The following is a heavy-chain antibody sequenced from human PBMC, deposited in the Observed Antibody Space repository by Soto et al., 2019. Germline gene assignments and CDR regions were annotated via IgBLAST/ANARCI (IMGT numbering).Heavy chain of an antibody. D-gene: IGHD3-22*01. CDR3: ATAYVYDFENSNYYRDAFDI. J-gene: IGHJ3*02. CDR2: MYPDDSDI. V-gene: IGHV5-51*01. CDR1: GYSFSFYW. Sequence: GESLKISCKAYGYSFSFYWIGWVLQMPWKGLEWMAIMYPDDSDIRYSPSLEAHVTISADKSTSTAFLQWSSLKASDTAMYYCATAYVYDFENSNYYRDAFDIWGQGTLVTVSS.